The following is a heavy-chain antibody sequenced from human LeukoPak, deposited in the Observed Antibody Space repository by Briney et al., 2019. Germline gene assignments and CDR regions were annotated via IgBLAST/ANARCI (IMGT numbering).Heavy chain of an antibody. CDR3: ARGPGQSYYSGMHV. CDR1: GFTFSSYS. D-gene: IGHD6-19*01. Sequence: GGSLRLSCAASGFTFSSYSMNWVRQAPGKGLEWVSSISSSSSYIYYADSVKGRFTISRDNAKNSLYLQMNSLRAEDTAVYYCARGPGQSYYSGMHVWGPGTPVPVSS. CDR2: ISSSSSYI. J-gene: IGHJ6*01. V-gene: IGHV3-21*01.